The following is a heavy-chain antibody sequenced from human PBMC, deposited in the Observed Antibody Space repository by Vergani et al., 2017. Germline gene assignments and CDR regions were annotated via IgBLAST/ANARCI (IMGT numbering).Heavy chain of an antibody. J-gene: IGHJ4*02. D-gene: IGHD6-13*01. V-gene: IGHV4-34*01. CDR1: GGSFSGYY. CDR2: INHSGST. CDR3: ASSSWYGYYFDY. Sequence: QVQLQQLGAGLLKPSETLSLTCAVYGGSFSGYYWSWIRQPPGKGLEWIGEINHSGSTNYNPSLKSRVTISVDTSKNQFSLKLSSVTAADTAVYYCASSSWYGYYFDYWGQGTLVTVSS.